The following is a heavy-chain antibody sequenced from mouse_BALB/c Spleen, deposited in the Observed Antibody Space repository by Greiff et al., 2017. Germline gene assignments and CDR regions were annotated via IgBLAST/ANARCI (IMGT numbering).Heavy chain of an antibody. CDR1: GFTFSSYT. Sequence: EVKLEESGGGLVKPGGSLKLSCAASGFTFSSYTMSWVRQTPEKRLEWVATISSGGSYTYYPDSVKGRFTISRDNAKNTLYLQMSSLKSEDTAMYYCTRDDRYDDAMDYWGQGTSVTVSS. CDR2: ISSGGSYT. V-gene: IGHV5-6-4*01. D-gene: IGHD2-14*01. J-gene: IGHJ4*01. CDR3: TRDDRYDDAMDY.